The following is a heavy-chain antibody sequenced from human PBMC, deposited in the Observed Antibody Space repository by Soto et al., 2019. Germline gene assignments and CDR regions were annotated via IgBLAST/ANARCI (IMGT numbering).Heavy chain of an antibody. V-gene: IGHV1-69*13. J-gene: IGHJ4*02. CDR1: GGTFSSYA. D-gene: IGHD5-18*01. Sequence: ASVKVSWKASGGTFSSYAISWVRQAPGQGLEWMGGIIPIFGTANYAQKFQGRVTITADESTSTAYMELSSLRSEDTAVYYCAREHTAIDPYYFAYRGQGTLDTGSS. CDR3: AREHTAIDPYYFAY. CDR2: IIPIFGTA.